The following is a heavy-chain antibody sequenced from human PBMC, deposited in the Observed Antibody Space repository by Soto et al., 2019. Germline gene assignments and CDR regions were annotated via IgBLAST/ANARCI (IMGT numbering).Heavy chain of an antibody. CDR3: ARLRSSGGAFDI. CDR1: GYIFTNYW. D-gene: IGHD2-15*01. CDR2: IYPDDSDT. Sequence: GSLKISCKGSGYIFTNYWIAWVRHMPGKGLEWIGIIYPDDSDTKYSPPFQGQVIMSVDKSMSTAYLQWSSLKASDTAIYYCARLRSSGGAFDIWGQGTMVTVSS. J-gene: IGHJ3*02. V-gene: IGHV5-51*01.